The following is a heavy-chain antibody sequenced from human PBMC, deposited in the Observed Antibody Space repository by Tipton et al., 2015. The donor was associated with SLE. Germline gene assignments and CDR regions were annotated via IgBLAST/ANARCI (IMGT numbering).Heavy chain of an antibody. CDR3: ARDEVADWYFDL. CDR1: GGSISTTDHY. V-gene: IGHV4-61*08. J-gene: IGHJ2*01. CDR2: IYYSGST. D-gene: IGHD2-15*01. Sequence: TLSLTCTVSGGSISTTDHYWGWIRQPPGKGLEWIGNIYYSGSTNYSPSLKSRVTISVGTSKNQLSLKLTSVTAADTAVYYCARDEVADWYFDLWGRGTLVTVSS.